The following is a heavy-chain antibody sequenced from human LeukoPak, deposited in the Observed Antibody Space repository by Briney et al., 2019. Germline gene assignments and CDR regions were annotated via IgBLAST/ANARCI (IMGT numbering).Heavy chain of an antibody. CDR2: IDPNGGGT. J-gene: IGHJ4*02. CDR3: AKLRFWEGLDY. V-gene: IGHV1-2*02. CDR1: GYTFTGYY. Sequence: GASVKVSCKASGYTFTGYYMHWVRQAPGQGLEWMGWIDPNGGGTNYAQKFQGRVTMTRDTSISTAYMELSRLRSGDTAVYYCAKLRFWEGLDYWGQGTLVTVSS. D-gene: IGHD3-3*01.